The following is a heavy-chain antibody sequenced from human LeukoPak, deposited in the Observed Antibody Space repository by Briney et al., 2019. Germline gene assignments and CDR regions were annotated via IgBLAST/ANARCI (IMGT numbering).Heavy chain of an antibody. D-gene: IGHD6-13*01. CDR2: ISSSSTI. CDR3: AKALCSSSWYRFSD. V-gene: IGHV3-48*02. CDR1: GFTFSSYS. J-gene: IGHJ4*02. Sequence: GGSLRLSCAASGFTFSSYSMNWVRQAPGKGLEWVSYISSSSTIYYADSVKGRFTISRDNAKNSLYLQMNSLRDEDTAVYYCAKALCSSSWYRFSDWGQGTLVTVSS.